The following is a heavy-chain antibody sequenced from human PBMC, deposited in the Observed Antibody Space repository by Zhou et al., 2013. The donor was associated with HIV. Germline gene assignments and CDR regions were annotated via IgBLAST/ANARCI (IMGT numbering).Heavy chain of an antibody. V-gene: IGHV1-2*02. D-gene: IGHD1-20*01. J-gene: IGHJ4*02. CDR3: ATYGPGYNWMYK. CDR2: MAPNSDVT. CDR1: GYVFTRHW. Sequence: QVYLVQSGAEVKKPGASVKISCKASGYVFTRHWMHWARQAPGQGLEWMGWMAPNSDVTNYAPKLQGRVTMTRDTSISTAYMELSSLRSDDTAVYYCATYGPGYNWMYKWGQGTLVTVSS.